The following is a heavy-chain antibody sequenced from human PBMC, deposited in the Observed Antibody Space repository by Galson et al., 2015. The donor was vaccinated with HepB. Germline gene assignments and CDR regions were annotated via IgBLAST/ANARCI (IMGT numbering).Heavy chain of an antibody. CDR2: ISVYNGKT. CDR3: ARSPYSSGSLGFDP. Sequence: SCKASGFIYGISWVRQAPGQGLEWMGWISVYNGKTHHVKNFQGRVTMTRNTSISTAYMELSSLRFEDTAVYYCARSPYSSGSLGFDPWGQGALVTVSS. D-gene: IGHD6-19*01. V-gene: IGHV1-18*01. CDR1: GFIYG. J-gene: IGHJ5*02.